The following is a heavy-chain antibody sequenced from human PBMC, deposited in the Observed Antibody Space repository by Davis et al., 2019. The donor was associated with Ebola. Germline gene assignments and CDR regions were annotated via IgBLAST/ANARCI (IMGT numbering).Heavy chain of an antibody. CDR2: ISTSSSYT. D-gene: IGHD5-12*01. V-gene: IGHV3-11*06. Sequence: GESLKISCAASGFTFGDYYMNWIRQAPGKGPEWLSYISTSSSYTNYAASVKGRFTISRDNAKNSLYLQLSSLRADDTAVYYCARASGYSGYGHFDYWGQGTLVTVSS. CDR1: GFTFGDYY. CDR3: ARASGYSGYGHFDY. J-gene: IGHJ4*02.